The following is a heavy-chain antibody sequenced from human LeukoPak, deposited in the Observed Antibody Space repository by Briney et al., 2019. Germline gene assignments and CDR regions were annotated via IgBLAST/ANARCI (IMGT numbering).Heavy chain of an antibody. CDR1: GYTFTGYY. Sequence: ASVKVSCKASGYTFTGYYMHWVRQAPGQGLEWMGGIIPIFGTANYAQKFQGRVTITADESTSTAYMELSSLRSEDTAVYYCARDRIVGATTAFDIWGQGTMVTVSS. V-gene: IGHV1-69*13. J-gene: IGHJ3*02. D-gene: IGHD1-26*01. CDR2: IIPIFGTA. CDR3: ARDRIVGATTAFDI.